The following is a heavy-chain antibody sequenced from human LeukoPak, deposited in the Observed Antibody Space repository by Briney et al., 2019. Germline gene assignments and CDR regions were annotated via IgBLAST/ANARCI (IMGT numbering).Heavy chain of an antibody. D-gene: IGHD3-10*01. Sequence: ASVKVSCKASGYTFTGYYMHWVRQAPGQVLEWMGGINPNSGGTNYAQKFQGRVTMTRDTSISTAYMELSSLRSEDTAVYYCARRVHRIWFGGGWFDPWGQGTLVTVSS. CDR1: GYTFTGYY. V-gene: IGHV1-2*02. CDR2: INPNSGGT. J-gene: IGHJ5*02. CDR3: ARRVHRIWFGGGWFDP.